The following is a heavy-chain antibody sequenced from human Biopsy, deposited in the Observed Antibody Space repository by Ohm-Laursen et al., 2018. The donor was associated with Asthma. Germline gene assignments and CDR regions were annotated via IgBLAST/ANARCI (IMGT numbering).Heavy chain of an antibody. V-gene: IGHV3-21*01. CDR2: ISSSSSYI. D-gene: IGHD3-3*01. J-gene: IGHJ6*02. CDR1: GFTFSSYS. Sequence: SLILSCAASGFTFSSYSMNWVRQAPGKGLEWVSSISSSSSYIYYADSVKGRFTISRDNAKNSLYLQMNSLRAEDTAVYYCARVDTIFGVVIPIYYYYGMDVWGQGTTVTVSS. CDR3: ARVDTIFGVVIPIYYYYGMDV.